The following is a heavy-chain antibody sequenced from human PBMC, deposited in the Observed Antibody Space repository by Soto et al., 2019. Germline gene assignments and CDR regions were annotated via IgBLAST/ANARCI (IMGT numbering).Heavy chain of an antibody. CDR2: VSAYNRNT. V-gene: IGHV1-18*01. CDR3: ARERQWEPLPY. J-gene: IGHJ4*02. Sequence: QVQLVQSGAEVKKPGASMKVSCKASGYTFTNYGITWVRQAPGQGLEWMGWVSAYNRNTNYAQKFQDRVTMTTDTXXXXXXXXXXXXXXXXXXXXFCARERQWEPLPYWGQGTLVTV. CDR1: GYTFTNYG. D-gene: IGHD1-26*01.